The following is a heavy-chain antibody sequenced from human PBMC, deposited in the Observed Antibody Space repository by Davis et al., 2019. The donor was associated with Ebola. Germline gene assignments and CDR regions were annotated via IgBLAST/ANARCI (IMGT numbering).Heavy chain of an antibody. CDR3: ATKRPYYSSSWYSWWFDP. J-gene: IGHJ5*02. CDR2: INHSGST. D-gene: IGHD6-13*01. V-gene: IGHV4-34*01. Sequence: MPGGSLRLSCAVYGGSFSGYYWSWIRQPPGKGLEWIGGINHSGSTNYNPSLKSRVTISVDTSKNQFSLKLSSVTAADTAVYYCATKRPYYSSSWYSWWFDPWGQGTLVTVSS. CDR1: GGSFSGYY.